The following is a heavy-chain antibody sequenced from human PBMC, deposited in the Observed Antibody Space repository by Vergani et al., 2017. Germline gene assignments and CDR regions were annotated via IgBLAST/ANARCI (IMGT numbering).Heavy chain of an antibody. Sequence: QVQLQESGPGLVKPSQTLSLTCTVSGGSISSGSYYWSWIRPPAGKGLEWIGRIYTSGSTNYNPSLKSRVTISVDTSKNQFSLKLSSVTAADTAVYYCAKVLAVRGVPGWFDPWGQGTLVTVSS. CDR1: GGSISSGSYY. CDR3: AKVLAVRGVPGWFDP. V-gene: IGHV4-61*02. CDR2: IYTSGST. D-gene: IGHD3-10*01. J-gene: IGHJ5*02.